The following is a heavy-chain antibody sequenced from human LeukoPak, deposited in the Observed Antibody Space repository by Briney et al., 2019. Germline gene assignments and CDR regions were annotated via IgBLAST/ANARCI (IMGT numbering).Heavy chain of an antibody. D-gene: IGHD1-26*01. CDR3: AGEGAPSGSSPGYWNFAG. CDR1: GTSISGHY. Sequence: SETLSLTCTVSGTSISGHYWSWIRQPAGKGLGCIGRIYSSGSARYNPSLRSRVSMSGDTSKNQFSLKLSSVTAADTAVYYCAGEGAPSGSSPGYWNFAGWGRGTL. CDR2: IYSSGSA. V-gene: IGHV4-4*07. J-gene: IGHJ2*01.